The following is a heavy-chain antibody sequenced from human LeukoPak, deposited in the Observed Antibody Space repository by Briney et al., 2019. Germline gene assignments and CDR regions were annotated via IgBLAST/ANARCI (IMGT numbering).Heavy chain of an antibody. D-gene: IGHD1-26*01. Sequence: GGSLRLSCAASGFSFSSYGMSWVRQAPGKGPEWLANINQDGSEENYVDSAKGRFTISRDGAKNSLYLQMNSLRAEDTAVYYCAIAVGWELGYWGQGTLVTVSS. CDR3: AIAVGWELGY. V-gene: IGHV3-7*01. J-gene: IGHJ4*02. CDR2: INQDGSEE. CDR1: GFSFSSYG.